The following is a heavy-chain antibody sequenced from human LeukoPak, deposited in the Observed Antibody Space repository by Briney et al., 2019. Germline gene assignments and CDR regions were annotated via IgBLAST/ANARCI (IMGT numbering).Heavy chain of an antibody. D-gene: IGHD6-19*01. CDR3: ARGLAVEEQWLADTNPPDY. CDR2: INPNSGGT. Sequence: ASVTVSCKASGYTFTGYYMHWVRQAPGQGLEWMGWINPNSGGTNYAQKFQGRVTMTRDTSISTAYMELSRLRSDDTAVYYCARGLAVEEQWLADTNPPDYWGQGTLVTVSS. V-gene: IGHV1-2*02. J-gene: IGHJ4*02. CDR1: GYTFTGYY.